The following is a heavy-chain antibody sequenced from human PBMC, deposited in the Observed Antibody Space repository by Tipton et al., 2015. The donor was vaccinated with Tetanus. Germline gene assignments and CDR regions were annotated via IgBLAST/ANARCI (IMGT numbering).Heavy chain of an antibody. CDR1: GGSIKIENYY. V-gene: IGHV4-30-4*01. Sequence: LSLTCSVSGGSIKIENYYWSWIRLSPGKGLEWIGYIYYSGTSYYNPSLRSRLSISVDTSKNHFSLNLRSVTAADTAVYYCARTTSTVTTRYFDYWGQGALVTVSS. CDR3: ARTTSTVTTRYFDY. J-gene: IGHJ4*02. D-gene: IGHD4-11*01. CDR2: IYYSGTS.